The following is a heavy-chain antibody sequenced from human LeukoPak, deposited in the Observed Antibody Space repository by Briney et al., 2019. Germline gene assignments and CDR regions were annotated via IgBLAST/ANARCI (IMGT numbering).Heavy chain of an antibody. J-gene: IGHJ4*02. CDR2: IYTTGTT. CDR1: GGSISTNY. V-gene: IGHV4-4*07. Sequence: PSETLSLTCTVSGGSISTNYWSWIRQPAGKGLEWIGRIYTTGTTHYNPSLRSRVTMSEDTSKNQFSLDLNSVTAADTAVYYCAREGGGYDILTGFYPRYHFDYWGQGILVTVSS. D-gene: IGHD3-9*01. CDR3: AREGGGYDILTGFYPRYHFDY.